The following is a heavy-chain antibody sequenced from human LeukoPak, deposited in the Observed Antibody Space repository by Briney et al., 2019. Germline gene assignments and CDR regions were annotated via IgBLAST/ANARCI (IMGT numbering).Heavy chain of an antibody. J-gene: IGHJ1*01. D-gene: IGHD2-2*02. V-gene: IGHV1-18*01. CDR3: ARDGAPTRYRSSTSCYTVYFQH. Sequence: ASVKVSCKASGYTFTSYGISWVRQAPGQGLEWMGWISAYNGNTNYAQKLQGRVTMTTDTSTSTAYMELRSLRSDDTAVYYCARDGAPTRYRSSTSCYTVYFQHWGQGTLVTVSS. CDR2: ISAYNGNT. CDR1: GYTFTSYG.